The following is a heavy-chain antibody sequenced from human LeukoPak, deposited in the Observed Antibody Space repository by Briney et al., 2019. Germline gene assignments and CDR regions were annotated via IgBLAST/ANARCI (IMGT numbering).Heavy chain of an antibody. CDR1: GGSISSYY. J-gene: IGHJ3*02. CDR3: AREEGPEDLGSRADAFDI. D-gene: IGHD3-10*01. Sequence: SETLSLTCTVSGGSISSYYWSWIRQPPGKGLEWIGYIYYSGTTNYNPSLKSRVTISVDTSKNQFSLKLSSVTAADTAVYYCAREEGPEDLGSRADAFDIWGHRTMVTVSS. CDR2: IYYSGTT. V-gene: IGHV4-59*01.